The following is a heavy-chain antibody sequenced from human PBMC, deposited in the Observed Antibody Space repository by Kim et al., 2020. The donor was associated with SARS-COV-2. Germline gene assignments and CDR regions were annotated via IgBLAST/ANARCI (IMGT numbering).Heavy chain of an antibody. CDR1: GFIFSSSA. CDR2: ISPASNTV. J-gene: IGHJ4*02. Sequence: GGSLRLFCEASGFIFSSSAMTWVRQAPGKGLEWVSAISPASNTVYYADAVKGRFTTSRDNPKSTVFLHMNSLRAEDSAIYYCAKNYGASGSYDFWGQGTLVTVSS. V-gene: IGHV3-23*01. CDR3: AKNYGASGSYDF. D-gene: IGHD4-17*01.